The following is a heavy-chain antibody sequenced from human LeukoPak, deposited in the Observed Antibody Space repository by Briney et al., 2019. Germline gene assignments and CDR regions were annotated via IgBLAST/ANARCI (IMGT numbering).Heavy chain of an antibody. CDR3: ARDLIVLMVYAPPSDY. Sequence: PGGSLRLSXAASGFTFDDYGMSWVRQAPGKGLEWVSGINWNGGSTGYADSVKGRFTISRDNAKNSLYLQMNSLRAEDTALYYCARDLIVLMVYAPPSDYWGQGTLVTVSS. D-gene: IGHD2-8*01. V-gene: IGHV3-20*04. CDR1: GFTFDDYG. CDR2: INWNGGST. J-gene: IGHJ4*02.